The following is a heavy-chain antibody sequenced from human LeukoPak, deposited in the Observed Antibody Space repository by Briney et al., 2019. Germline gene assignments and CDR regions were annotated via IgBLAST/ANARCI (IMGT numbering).Heavy chain of an antibody. CDR3: ANAFRIGYSAHFHH. D-gene: IGHD2-21*01. CDR1: GFTFRSHA. CDR2: IYENGGTT. V-gene: IGHV3-23*01. J-gene: IGHJ4*02. Sequence: GGSLRLSCVGSGFTFRSHAMSWVRQAPEKGLEFVSGIYENGGTTYYADSVKGRFSISRDNSKNTLYLPMDRLRGEVTAVYYCANAFRIGYSAHFHHWGQGALVTVSS.